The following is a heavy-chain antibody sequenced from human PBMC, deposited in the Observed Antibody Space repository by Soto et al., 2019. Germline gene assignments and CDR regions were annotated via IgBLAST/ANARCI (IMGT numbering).Heavy chain of an antibody. CDR1: GYTFTSYG. J-gene: IGHJ2*01. D-gene: IGHD2-15*01. V-gene: IGHV1-18*01. CDR2: ISAYNGNT. CDR3: ARVLVVAATPNWYFDL. Sequence: QVQLVQSGAEVKKPGASVKVSCKASGYTFTSYGISWVRQAPGQGLEWMGWISAYNGNTNYAQKLQGRVTMTTDTSTSTAYVELRSLRSDDTAVYYCARVLVVAATPNWYFDLWGRGTLVTVSS.